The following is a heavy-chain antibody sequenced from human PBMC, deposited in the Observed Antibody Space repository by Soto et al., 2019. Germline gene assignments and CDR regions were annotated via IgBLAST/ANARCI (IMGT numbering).Heavy chain of an antibody. D-gene: IGHD3-9*01. CDR3: TTGRYFDWSDGNWFDP. CDR2: IKSKTDGGTT. CDR1: GFTFSNAW. J-gene: IGHJ5*02. V-gene: IGHV3-15*01. Sequence: GGSLRLSCAASGFTFSNAWMSWVRQAPGKGLEWVGRIKSKTDGGTTDYAAPVKGRFTISRDDSKNTLYLQMNSLKTEDTAVYYCTTGRYFDWSDGNWFDPWGQGTMVTVYS.